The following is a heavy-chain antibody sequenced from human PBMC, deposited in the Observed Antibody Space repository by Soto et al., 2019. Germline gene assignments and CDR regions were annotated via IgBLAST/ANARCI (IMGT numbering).Heavy chain of an antibody. V-gene: IGHV3-23*01. CDR3: ATSPGMYYYDSSGYYHYDY. J-gene: IGHJ4*02. D-gene: IGHD3-22*01. CDR1: GFTFSSYA. CDR2: ISGSGVST. Sequence: EVQLLESGGGLAQPGGSLRLSCAASGFTFSSYAMSWVRQAPGKGLEWVSAISGSGVSTYYADSVKGRFTISRDNSKNTRYLQMNSLRAEDTAVYYCATSPGMYYYDSSGYYHYDYWGQGTLVTVSS.